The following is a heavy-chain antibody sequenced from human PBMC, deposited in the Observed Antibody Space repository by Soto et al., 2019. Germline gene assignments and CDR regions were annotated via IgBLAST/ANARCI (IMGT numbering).Heavy chain of an antibody. Sequence: QVQLVQSGAEVKKPGASVKVSCKASGYTFTSYAMHWVRQAPGQRLEWMGWINAGNGNTKYSQKFQGRVTITRDTSASTAYIELSSLRSEDTAVYYCARDSYSPYSGSYIYYYYYGMAVWGQGTTVTVSS. CDR2: INAGNGNT. CDR1: GYTFTSYA. J-gene: IGHJ6*02. D-gene: IGHD1-26*01. CDR3: ARDSYSPYSGSYIYYYYYGMAV. V-gene: IGHV1-3*01.